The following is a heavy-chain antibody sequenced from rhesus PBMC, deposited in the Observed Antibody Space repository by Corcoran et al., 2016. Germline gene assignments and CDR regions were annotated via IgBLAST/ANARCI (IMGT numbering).Heavy chain of an antibody. CDR2: IRSGGST. CDR1: GGSISSNH. D-gene: IGHD3-3*01. V-gene: IGHV4-160*01. Sequence: QVQLQQWGEGLVKPSETLSLTCAVYGGSISSNHRSWLLQPPGKGLEWIGRIRSGGSTNYNPSLKSRVTISIDTSKNQFSLRLSSVTAADTAVYYCAREDYNFWTGYYLYGLDSWGQGVVVTVSS. CDR3: AREDYNFWTGYYLYGLDS. J-gene: IGHJ6*01.